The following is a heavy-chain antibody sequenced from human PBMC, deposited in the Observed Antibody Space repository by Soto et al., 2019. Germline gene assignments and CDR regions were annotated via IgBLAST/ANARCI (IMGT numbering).Heavy chain of an antibody. CDR3: ARVSGNQLLGWFAP. J-gene: IGHJ5*02. CDR1: GGSISSGGYY. V-gene: IGHV4-31*03. CDR2: IYHSGTT. D-gene: IGHD2-2*01. Sequence: QVQLQESGPGLVKPSQTLSLTCTVSGGSISSGGYYWSWIRQHPGKGLEWSGYIYHSGTTYYNPSLKSRVTISVDPSKNQFSLKLTSVTAADTAVYYCARVSGNQLLGWFAPWGQGTLVTVSS.